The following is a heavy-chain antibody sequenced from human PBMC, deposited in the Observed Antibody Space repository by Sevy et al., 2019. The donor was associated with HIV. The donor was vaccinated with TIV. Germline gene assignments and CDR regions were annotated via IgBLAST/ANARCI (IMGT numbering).Heavy chain of an antibody. D-gene: IGHD4-4*01. CDR1: GFTFSSYA. CDR2: ISGSGGST. CDR3: ANDLGTYSNPYYYYGMDV. J-gene: IGHJ6*02. Sequence: GGSLRLSCAASGFTFSSYAMSWVRQAPGKGLEWVSAISGSGGSTYYADSVKGRFTISRDNSKNTLYLQMNSLRAEDTAVYYCANDLGTYSNPYYYYGMDVWGQGTTVTVSS. V-gene: IGHV3-23*01.